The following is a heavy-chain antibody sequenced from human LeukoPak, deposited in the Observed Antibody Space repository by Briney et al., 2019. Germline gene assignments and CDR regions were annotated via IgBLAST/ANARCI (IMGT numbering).Heavy chain of an antibody. CDR3: AASSAGPNWFDP. D-gene: IGHD6-25*01. CDR1: GFTFSSYL. Sequence: PGRSLRLSCAASGFTFSSYLMHWVRQAPGKGLVWVSRINSDGSSTSYADSVKGRFTISRDNAKNTLYLQMNSLRAGDTAVYYCAASSAGPNWFDPWGQGTLVTVSS. J-gene: IGHJ5*02. V-gene: IGHV3-74*01. CDR2: INSDGSST.